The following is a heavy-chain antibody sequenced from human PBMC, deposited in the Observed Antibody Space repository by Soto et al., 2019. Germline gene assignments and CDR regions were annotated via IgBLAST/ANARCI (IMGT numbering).Heavy chain of an antibody. CDR2: IYYSGST. J-gene: IGHJ6*02. CDR1: AGSISSGDYY. CDR3: ARSIAARGHYYYGMDV. V-gene: IGHV4-30-4*01. D-gene: IGHD6-6*01. Sequence: SETLSLPCTVSAGSISSGDYYWSWIRQPPGKGLEWIGHIYYSGSTYYNPSLKTRGTISVDTSKNQCSLKLRSVTAADTAVYFCARSIAARGHYYYGMDVWGQGTTVTVSS.